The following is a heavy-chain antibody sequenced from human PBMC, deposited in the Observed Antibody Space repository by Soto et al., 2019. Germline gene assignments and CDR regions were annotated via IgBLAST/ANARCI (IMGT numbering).Heavy chain of an antibody. CDR2: ISGNNANT. J-gene: IGHJ4*02. Sequence: QVQLVQSGAEVKKPGASVKVSCKASGYTLTSYSISWVRQAPGQGLEWMGWISGNNANTNYAQKVQDRVTMTTDTSTSTAYMELRSLGSDDTAVYYCARDTGRSWYGGNFDSWGQGTLVTVSS. CDR3: ARDTGRSWYGGNFDS. CDR1: GYTLTSYS. V-gene: IGHV1-18*01. D-gene: IGHD6-13*01.